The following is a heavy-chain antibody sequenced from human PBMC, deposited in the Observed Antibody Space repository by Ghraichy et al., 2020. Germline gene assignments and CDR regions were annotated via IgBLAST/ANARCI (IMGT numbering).Heavy chain of an antibody. CDR1: GFSLSNYG. J-gene: IGHJ4*02. V-gene: IGHV3-7*01. Sequence: GGSLRLSCAASGFSLSNYGMSWFHQAPGRGLEWVANIQQDGSQKYYVDSVEGRFTISRDNAENSLYLQMNSLRAGDTAVYYCVRDLYGSGEYWGQGTLVTVSS. CDR2: IQQDGSQK. D-gene: IGHD3-10*01. CDR3: VRDLYGSGEY.